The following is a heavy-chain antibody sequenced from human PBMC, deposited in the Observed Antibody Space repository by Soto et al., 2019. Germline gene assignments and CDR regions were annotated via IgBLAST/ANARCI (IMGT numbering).Heavy chain of an antibody. CDR1: DESISSRCYD. D-gene: IGHD2-21*02. V-gene: IGHV4-39*01. CDR3: ARQRTTVVTQAYFDH. J-gene: IGHJ4*02. Sequence: PSEILSLTCIFSDESISSRCYDLGWIRQPPGKGWEWIGSIYYSGRTYYNPSFKSRVTISIDTSKNQFSLKLSSVTATDTAVYYCARQRTTVVTQAYFDHWGQGALVTVSS. CDR2: IYYSGRT.